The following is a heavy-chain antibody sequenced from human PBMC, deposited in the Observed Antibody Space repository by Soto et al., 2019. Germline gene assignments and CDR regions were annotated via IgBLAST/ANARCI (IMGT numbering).Heavy chain of an antibody. D-gene: IGHD4-17*01. Sequence: QVQLQESGPGLVKPSETLSLTCTVSGGSISSYYWSWIRQPPGKGLEWIGYIYYSGSTNYTPSLKSRVTISVDTSKNQFSLKLSSVTAADTAVYYCARHDYGVIGGAMGRLDIWGQGTMVTVSS. CDR2: IYYSGST. CDR1: GGSISSYY. CDR3: ARHDYGVIGGAMGRLDI. J-gene: IGHJ3*02. V-gene: IGHV4-59*08.